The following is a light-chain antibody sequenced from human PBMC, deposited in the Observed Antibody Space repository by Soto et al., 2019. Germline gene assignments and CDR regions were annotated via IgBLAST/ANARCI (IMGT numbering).Light chain of an antibody. J-gene: IGKJ5*01. Sequence: VLTQSPVTLSLSPGERASLSCRASKSLSSYLAWYQQIPGQPPRLLIYDSTSRAAGIPARFSGSRSGTDFTLTITSVEPEDVAMYYCNQRNQFGQGTRLEIK. CDR1: KSLSSY. CDR3: NQRNQ. CDR2: DST. V-gene: IGKV3-11*01.